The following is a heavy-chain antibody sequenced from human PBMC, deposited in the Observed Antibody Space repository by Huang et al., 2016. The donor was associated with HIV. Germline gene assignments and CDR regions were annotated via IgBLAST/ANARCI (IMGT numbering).Heavy chain of an antibody. V-gene: IGHV3-30*02. Sequence: AQSGGGAVQPGGALRLSCVMLGFSVIKYGSQWVRQSPGKGLEWVAFRQYDGSRILFAEFVRCRFMISGDNSKREVHLQMNKLRLEDTGMYYCVKGFDYYSDSSSFDLWGHGTQVVVSA. CDR1: GFSVIKYG. CDR3: VKGFDYYSDSSSFDL. CDR2: RQYDGSRI. D-gene: IGHD3-22*01. J-gene: IGHJ4*01.